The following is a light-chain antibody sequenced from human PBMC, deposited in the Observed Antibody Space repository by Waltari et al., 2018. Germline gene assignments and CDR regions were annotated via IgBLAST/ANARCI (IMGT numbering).Light chain of an antibody. J-gene: IGLJ2*01. CDR1: SSDVGGYNY. V-gene: IGLV2-11*01. Sequence: QSALTQPRSVSGSPGQSVTISCTGTSSDVGGYNYVSWYQQHPGKVPKLISYEVNKRPSGVPDRLSGAKSGNTASLTVSGLQAEDEADYYCCSYAGSYTVFGGGTKLTVL. CDR3: CSYAGSYTV. CDR2: EVN.